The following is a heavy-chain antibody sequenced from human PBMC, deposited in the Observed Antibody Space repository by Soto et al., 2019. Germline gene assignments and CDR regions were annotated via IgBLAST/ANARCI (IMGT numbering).Heavy chain of an antibody. V-gene: IGHV4-59*01. CDR2: IDDTGST. Sequence: QVQLQESGPGLVKPSETLSLTCTVSGDSISSSYWNWIRQAPGKGLEWIGYIDDTGSTNYKPSLKSRVTLSVDPSNNQYSLKLSSVTAADTAVYYCARGVLEWLLRDCYYYYMDVWGKGTTVTVSS. CDR1: GDSISSSY. J-gene: IGHJ6*03. D-gene: IGHD3-3*01. CDR3: ARGVLEWLLRDCYYYYMDV.